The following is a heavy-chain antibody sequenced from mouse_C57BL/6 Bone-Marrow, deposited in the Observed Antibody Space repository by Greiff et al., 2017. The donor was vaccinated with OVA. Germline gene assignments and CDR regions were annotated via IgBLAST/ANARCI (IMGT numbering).Heavy chain of an antibody. CDR3: ARDPTGTYWYFDV. J-gene: IGHJ1*03. CDR2: ISDGGSYT. CDR1: GFTFSSYA. V-gene: IGHV5-4*01. Sequence: EVKLVESGGGLVKPGGSLKLSCAASGFTFSSYAMSWVRQTPEKRLEWVATISDGGSYTYYPDNVKGRFTISRDNAKNNLYLQMSHLKSEDTAMYYCARDPTGTYWYFDVWGTGTTVTVSS. D-gene: IGHD4-1*02.